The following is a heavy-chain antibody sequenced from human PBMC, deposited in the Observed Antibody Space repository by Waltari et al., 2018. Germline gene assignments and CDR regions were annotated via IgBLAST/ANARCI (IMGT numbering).Heavy chain of an antibody. CDR3: ATSEYYYGSGSYHY. V-gene: IGHV4-61*02. Sequence: QVQLQESGPGLVKPSQTLSLPCTVSGGSISSGSYYWSWIRQPAGKGLEWIGRIYTSGSTNYNPSLKSRVTISVDTSKNQFSLKLSSVTAADTAVYYCATSEYYYGSGSYHYWGQGTLVTVSS. CDR1: GGSISSGSYY. J-gene: IGHJ4*02. CDR2: IYTSGST. D-gene: IGHD3-10*01.